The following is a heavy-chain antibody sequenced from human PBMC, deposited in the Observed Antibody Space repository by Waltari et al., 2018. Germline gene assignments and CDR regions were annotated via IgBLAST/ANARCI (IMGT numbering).Heavy chain of an antibody. Sequence: QVQLVESGGGVVQPGRSLRLSCAASGFTFSSYAMHWVRQAPGKGLEWVAVISYDGSNKYYADSVKGRFTISRDNSKNTLYLQMNSLRAEDTAVYYCARSKKGRMLRPYYYYYGMDVWGQGP. CDR1: GFTFSSYA. CDR2: ISYDGSNK. J-gene: IGHJ6*02. D-gene: IGHD2-8*01. CDR3: ARSKKGRMLRPYYYYYGMDV. V-gene: IGHV3-30-3*01.